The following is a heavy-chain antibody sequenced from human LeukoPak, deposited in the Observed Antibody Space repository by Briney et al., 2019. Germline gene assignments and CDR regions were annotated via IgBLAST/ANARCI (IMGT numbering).Heavy chain of an antibody. CDR2: INPNSGGT. CDR3: ARGAAMARGEFDY. D-gene: IGHD5-18*01. V-gene: IGHV1-2*02. Sequence: ASVKVSCKASGYTFTGYYMHWVRQAPGQGLEWMGWINPNSGGTNYAQKFQGRVTMTRDTSISTAYMELSRLRSDDTAVYYCARGAAMARGEFDYWGRGTLVTVSS. J-gene: IGHJ4*02. CDR1: GYTFTGYY.